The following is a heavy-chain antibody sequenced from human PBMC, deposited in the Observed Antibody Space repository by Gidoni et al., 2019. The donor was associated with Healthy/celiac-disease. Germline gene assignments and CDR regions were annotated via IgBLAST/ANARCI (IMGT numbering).Heavy chain of an antibody. CDR3: AREYSSSSEVYYYYGMDV. D-gene: IGHD6-6*01. CDR2: IIPIFGTA. J-gene: IGHJ6*02. Sequence: VQLVQSGAEVKKPGSSVKVSCKASGGTFSSYAISWVRQAPGQGLEWMGGIIPIFGTANYAQKLQGRVTITADKSTSTAYMELSSLRSEDTAVYYCAREYSSSSEVYYYYGMDVWGQGTTVTVSS. CDR1: GGTFSSYA. V-gene: IGHV1-69*06.